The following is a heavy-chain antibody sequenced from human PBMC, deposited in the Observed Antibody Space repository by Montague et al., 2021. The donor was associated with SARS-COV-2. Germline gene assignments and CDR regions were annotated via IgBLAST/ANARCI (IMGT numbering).Heavy chain of an antibody. Sequence: SETLSLTCTVSGGSISSYYWSWIRQPAGKGLEWIGRIYTSGSTNYNPSLKSRVTMSVDASKNLFSLKLSSVTAADTAVYYCARDLIVYDYVWGSYRPYGMDVWGQGTTVTVSS. CDR2: IYTSGST. CDR1: GGSISSYY. V-gene: IGHV4-4*07. D-gene: IGHD3-16*02. J-gene: IGHJ6*02. CDR3: ARDLIVYDYVWGSYRPYGMDV.